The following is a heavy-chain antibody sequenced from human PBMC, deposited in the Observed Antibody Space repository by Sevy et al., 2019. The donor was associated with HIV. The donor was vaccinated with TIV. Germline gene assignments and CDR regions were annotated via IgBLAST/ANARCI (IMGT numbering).Heavy chain of an antibody. J-gene: IGHJ5*02. Sequence: ASVKVSCKASGYTFTSYGISWVRQAPGQGLEWMGWISAYNGNTNYAQKLQGRVTMTTDTSTSTAYMELRILTSDETAVYYCAGGRGSLLRGYSGYDAPFDPWGQGTLVTVSS. CDR1: GYTFTSYG. CDR2: ISAYNGNT. D-gene: IGHD5-12*01. V-gene: IGHV1-18*04. CDR3: AGGRGSLLRGYSGYDAPFDP.